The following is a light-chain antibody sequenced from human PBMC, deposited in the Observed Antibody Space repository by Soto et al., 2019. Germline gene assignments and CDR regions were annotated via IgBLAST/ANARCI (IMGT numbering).Light chain of an antibody. CDR1: QSISNH. CDR2: DAS. J-gene: IGKJ4*01. CDR3: QQARSFPLT. Sequence: DIQMTQSPSSLSASVEDRVIITCRASQSISNHLNWYQQKPGKAPKLLLYDASTLQSGVPSRFSGSGSGTDFTLTISRLHPDDTAIYYCQQARSFPLTFGGGTKVDIK. V-gene: IGKV1-39*01.